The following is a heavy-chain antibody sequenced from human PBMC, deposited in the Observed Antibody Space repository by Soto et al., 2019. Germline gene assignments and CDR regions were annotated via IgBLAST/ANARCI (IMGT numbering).Heavy chain of an antibody. CDR1: GFAVSNHY. Sequence: EVQLVETGGALIQPGGSLRLSCEASGFAVSNHYMNWVRQAPGKGLEWVSIIRTTGSTYYADSVKGRFTISRDNSKNTVSLEMNSLRVEDTAVYYCARNSMMDVWGQGTTVIVSS. J-gene: IGHJ6*02. V-gene: IGHV3-53*02. CDR3: ARNSMMDV. CDR2: IRTTGST.